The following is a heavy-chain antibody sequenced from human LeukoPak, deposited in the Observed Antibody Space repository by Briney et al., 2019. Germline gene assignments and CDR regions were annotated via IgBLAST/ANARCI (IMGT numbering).Heavy chain of an antibody. CDR3: AKVRMITMIAYDAFDI. Sequence: GGSLRLSCAASGFSFNSYAMNCVRQAPGKGLEWVSAISGSSSSTYYADSVKGRFTISRDDSKKTLYLQMNSLRAEHTAVYYCAKVRMITMIAYDAFDIWGQGTMVTVSS. CDR1: GFSFNSYA. J-gene: IGHJ3*02. V-gene: IGHV3-23*01. D-gene: IGHD3-22*01. CDR2: ISGSSSST.